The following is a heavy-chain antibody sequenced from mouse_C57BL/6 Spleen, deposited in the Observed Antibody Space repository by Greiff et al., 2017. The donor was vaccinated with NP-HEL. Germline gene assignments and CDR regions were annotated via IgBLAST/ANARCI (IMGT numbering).Heavy chain of an antibody. CDR1: GFNIKDYY. CDR2: IDPEDGDT. V-gene: IGHV14-1*01. CDR3: TRGADDGYYEGVDV. Sequence: EVQLQQSGAELVRPGASVKLSCTASGFNIKDYYMHWVKQRPEQGLEWIGRIDPEDGDTEYAPKFQGKATMTADTYANTAYLQLSSLTSEDNAVYYCTRGADDGYYEGVDVWGTGTTVTVSS. J-gene: IGHJ1*03. D-gene: IGHD2-3*01.